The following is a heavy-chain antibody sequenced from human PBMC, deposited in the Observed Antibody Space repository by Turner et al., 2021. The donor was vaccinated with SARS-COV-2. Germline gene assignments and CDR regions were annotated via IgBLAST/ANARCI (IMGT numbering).Heavy chain of an antibody. CDR2: INHSGST. Sequence: QVQLQQWGAGLLKPSETLSLTCAVYGWSFSGYYWSWIRQPPGKGLEWIGEINHSGSTNYNPALKNRVTISVDKSKNQFSLNLSSVTAADTAVYYCARGGGYSYGALDYWGQGTLVTVSS. V-gene: IGHV4-34*01. D-gene: IGHD5-18*01. CDR1: GWSFSGYY. CDR3: ARGGGYSYGALDY. J-gene: IGHJ4*02.